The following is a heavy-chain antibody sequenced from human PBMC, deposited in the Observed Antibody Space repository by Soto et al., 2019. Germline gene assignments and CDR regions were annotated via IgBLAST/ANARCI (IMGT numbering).Heavy chain of an antibody. D-gene: IGHD2-15*01. CDR1: RYTFTSYA. CDR3: AAELVVVAATDAYYFDY. Sequence: GASVKVSCKASRYTFTSYAMHWVRQAPGQRLEWMGWINAGNGNTKYSQKFQGRVTITRDTSASTAYMELSSLRSEDTAVYYCAAELVVVAATDAYYFDYWGQGTLVTVSS. J-gene: IGHJ4*02. CDR2: INAGNGNT. V-gene: IGHV1-3*01.